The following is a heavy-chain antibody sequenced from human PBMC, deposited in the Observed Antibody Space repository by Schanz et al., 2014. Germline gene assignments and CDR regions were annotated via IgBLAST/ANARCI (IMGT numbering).Heavy chain of an antibody. CDR1: GFSFSSYA. Sequence: EVQLLESGGGLVQPGGSLRLSCATSGFSFSSYAINWVRQAPGKGLEWLANIKRDGSEKNYLDSVKGRFTISRDNAKNTLYLQMNSLRAEDTAVYYCARAGYCTSVSCSLFVSDYWGQGTLVTVSS. CDR3: ARAGYCTSVSCSLFVSDY. J-gene: IGHJ4*02. D-gene: IGHD2-2*03. V-gene: IGHV3-7*01. CDR2: IKRDGSEK.